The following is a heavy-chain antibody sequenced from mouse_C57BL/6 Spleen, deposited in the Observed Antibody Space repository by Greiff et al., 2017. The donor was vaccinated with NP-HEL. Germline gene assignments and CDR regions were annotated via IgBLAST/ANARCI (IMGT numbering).Heavy chain of an antibody. Sequence: QVQLQQPGAELVMPGASVKLSCKASGYTFTSYWVHWVKQRPGQGLEWIGEIDPSDSYTNYNQKFKGKSTLTVDKSSSTAYMQLSSLTSEDSAVYYCARWGTVVATRYFDVWGTGTTVTVSS. J-gene: IGHJ1*03. V-gene: IGHV1-69*01. CDR2: IDPSDSYT. CDR3: ARWGTVVATRYFDV. D-gene: IGHD1-1*01. CDR1: GYTFTSYW.